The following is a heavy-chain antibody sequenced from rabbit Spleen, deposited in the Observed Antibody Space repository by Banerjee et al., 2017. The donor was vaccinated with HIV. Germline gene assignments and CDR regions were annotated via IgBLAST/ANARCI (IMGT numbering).Heavy chain of an antibody. CDR2: IYAGDSGST. Sequence: QSLEESGGDLVKPGASLTLTCTASGFSFSSSDYMCWVRQAPGKGLEWIACIYAGDSGSTYYASWAKGRFTISKTSSTTVTLQMTSLTAADTATYFCARDAGTSFSTYGMDLWGPGTLVT. CDR3: ARDAGTSFSTYGMDL. J-gene: IGHJ6*01. CDR1: GFSFSSSDY. V-gene: IGHV1S40*01. D-gene: IGHD8-1*01.